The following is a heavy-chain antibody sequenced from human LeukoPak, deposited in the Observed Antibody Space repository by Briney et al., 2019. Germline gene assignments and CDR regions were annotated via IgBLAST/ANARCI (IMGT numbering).Heavy chain of an antibody. V-gene: IGHV3-21*01. Sequence: GGSLRLSCAASGFTFSSYSMNWVRQAPGKGLEWVSSLSSSSSYIYYADSVKGRFTISRDNAKNSLYLQMNSLRAEDTAVYYCARGTVVTYGRCMDVWGQGTTVTVSS. D-gene: IGHD4-23*01. CDR3: ARGTVVTYGRCMDV. CDR2: LSSSSSYI. CDR1: GFTFSSYS. J-gene: IGHJ6*02.